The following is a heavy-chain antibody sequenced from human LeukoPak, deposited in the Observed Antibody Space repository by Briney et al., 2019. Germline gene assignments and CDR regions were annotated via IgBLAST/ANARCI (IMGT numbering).Heavy chain of an antibody. D-gene: IGHD3-22*01. Sequence: PGGSLRLSCAASGFTVSSNYMRWVRQAPGKGLEWVSAISGSGGSTYYADSVKGRFTISRDNSKNTLYLQMNSLRAEDTAVYYCAKDPEYYYDSSGPTGDYWGQGTLVTVSS. V-gene: IGHV3-23*01. CDR1: GFTVSSNY. CDR3: AKDPEYYYDSSGPTGDY. J-gene: IGHJ4*02. CDR2: ISGSGGST.